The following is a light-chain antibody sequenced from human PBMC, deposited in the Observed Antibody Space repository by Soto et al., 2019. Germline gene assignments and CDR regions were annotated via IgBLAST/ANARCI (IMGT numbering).Light chain of an antibody. CDR1: QSVLYSSNNKNY. CDR3: QQYYSTPPT. Sequence: DIVMTQSPDSLAVSLGERATINCKSSQSVLYSSNNKNYLAWYQQKPGQPPQLLIYWASTRESGVPDRFSGTRSGTEFTLTISSLQAEDVAVYYCQQYYSTPPTFGGGTKVEIK. CDR2: WAS. J-gene: IGKJ4*01. V-gene: IGKV4-1*01.